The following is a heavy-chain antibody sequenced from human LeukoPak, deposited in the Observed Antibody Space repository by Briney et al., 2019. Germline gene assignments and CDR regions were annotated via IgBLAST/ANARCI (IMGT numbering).Heavy chain of an antibody. CDR2: ISGSGGST. V-gene: IGHV3-23*01. D-gene: IGHD2-2*02. Sequence: GGSLRLSCAASGFTFSSYAMSWVRQAPGKGLEWVSAISGSGGSTYYADSVKGRFTISRDNSKNTLYLQMNSLRAEDTAVYYCAKDRVPAAIGVSYVDYRGQGTLVTVSS. J-gene: IGHJ4*02. CDR1: GFTFSSYA. CDR3: AKDRVPAAIGVSYVDY.